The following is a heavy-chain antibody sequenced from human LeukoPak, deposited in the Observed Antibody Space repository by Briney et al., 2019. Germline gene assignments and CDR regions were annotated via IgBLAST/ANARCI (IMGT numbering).Heavy chain of an antibody. J-gene: IGHJ4*02. D-gene: IGHD3-10*01. Sequence: SETLSLTCTVSGASITSDNYYWGWIRQPPGKGLEWVGTKYYSGSTFASPSLGSRVSIFVDRSKNHFSLKLTSVTAADTAVYYCASLPGRNYFYFDNWGQGTLVTV. CDR1: GASITSDNYY. V-gene: IGHV4-39*02. CDR2: KYYSGST. CDR3: ASLPGRNYFYFDN.